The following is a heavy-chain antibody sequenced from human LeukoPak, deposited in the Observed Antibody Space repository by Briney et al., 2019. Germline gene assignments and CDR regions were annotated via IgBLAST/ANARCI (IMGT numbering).Heavy chain of an antibody. CDR1: GFTFSGSA. CDR3: ARNGWPWFGETHRGAFDI. Sequence: GGSLRLSCAASGFTFSGSAMHWVRQASGKGLEWVGRIRSKANSYATAYAALVKGRFTISRDDSKNMAYLQMNSLKTEDTAVYYCARNGWPWFGETHRGAFDIWGQGTMVTVSS. V-gene: IGHV3-73*01. J-gene: IGHJ3*02. D-gene: IGHD3-10*01. CDR2: IRSKANSYAT.